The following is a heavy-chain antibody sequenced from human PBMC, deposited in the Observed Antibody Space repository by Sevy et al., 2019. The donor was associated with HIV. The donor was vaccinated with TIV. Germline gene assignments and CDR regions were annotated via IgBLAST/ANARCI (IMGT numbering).Heavy chain of an antibody. Sequence: GGSLRLSCAASGFTFRDYPMNWIRRAPGKGLEWLSCHSRASDSIDYADSVMGRFTVSRDNAKNSLYLQMDRLSDEDTAIYYCAREHTGSFPDFWGQGTLVTVSS. V-gene: IGHV3-48*02. CDR2: HSRASDSI. CDR3: AREHTGSFPDF. CDR1: GFTFRDYP. J-gene: IGHJ4*02. D-gene: IGHD1-26*01.